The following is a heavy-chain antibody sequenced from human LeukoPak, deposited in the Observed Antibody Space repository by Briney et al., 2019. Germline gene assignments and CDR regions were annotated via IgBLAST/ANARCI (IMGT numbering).Heavy chain of an antibody. CDR1: GGSISSGSYY. V-gene: IGHV4-61*02. J-gene: IGHJ4*02. CDR2: IYTSGST. D-gene: IGHD1-26*01. CDR3: ARDRGFSGWELLGEGYFDY. Sequence: PSETLSLTCTVSGGSISSGSYYWSWIRQPAGKGLEWIGRIYTSGSTNYNPSLKSRVTISVDTSKNQFSLKLSSVTAADTAVYYCARDRGFSGWELLGEGYFDYWGQGTLVTVSS.